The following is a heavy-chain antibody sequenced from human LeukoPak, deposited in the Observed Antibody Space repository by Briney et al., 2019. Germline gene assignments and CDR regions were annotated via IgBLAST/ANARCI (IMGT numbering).Heavy chain of an antibody. Sequence: PSETLSLTCTVSGGSISSYYWSWIRQPPGKGLEWIGYIYYSGSTNYNPSLKSRVTISVDTSKNQFSLKLSSVTAADTAVYYCARVWGSSWYLDYWGQGTLVTVSS. V-gene: IGHV4-59*01. J-gene: IGHJ4*02. CDR3: ARVWGSSWYLDY. D-gene: IGHD6-13*01. CDR2: IYYSGST. CDR1: GGSISSYY.